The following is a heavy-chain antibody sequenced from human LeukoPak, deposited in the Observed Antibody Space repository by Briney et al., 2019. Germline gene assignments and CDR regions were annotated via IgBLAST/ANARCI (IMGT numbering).Heavy chain of an antibody. CDR1: GDSVSSSNW. Sequence: SGTLSLTCAVSGDSVSSSNWWSWVRQPPGKGLEWIGEIYHSGRTNYNASLESRVTISLDKSTEQISLELTSVTAADTAVYYCARDSAAAGTRQFDYWGQGTLVTVSS. D-gene: IGHD6-13*01. CDR3: ARDSAAAGTRQFDY. J-gene: IGHJ4*02. CDR2: IYHSGRT. V-gene: IGHV4-4*02.